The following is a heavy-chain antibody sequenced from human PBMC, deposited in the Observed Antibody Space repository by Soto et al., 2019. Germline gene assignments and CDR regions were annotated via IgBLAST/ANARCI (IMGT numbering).Heavy chain of an antibody. CDR3: NSYPDFWGGHTPL. V-gene: IGHV3-15*07. D-gene: IGHD3-3*01. J-gene: IGHJ4*02. CDR1: GFSITNTW. CDR2: VKSKADGGTA. Sequence: EVQLVESGGGLVQPGGSLRLSCAASGFSITNTWMHWVRQAPGKGLEWVGRVKSKADGGTADYAAPVKGRFTGSRDDSKNTQYLQMNSLKMEDTAVYYCNSYPDFWGGHTPLWGQGTLVTVSS.